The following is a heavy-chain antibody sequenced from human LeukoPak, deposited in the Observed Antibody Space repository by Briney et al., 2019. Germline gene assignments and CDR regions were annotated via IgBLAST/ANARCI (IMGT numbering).Heavy chain of an antibody. J-gene: IGHJ3*01. V-gene: IGHV4-59*01. D-gene: IGHD2-21*01. CDR3: ARGGVIDAFDF. CDR2: VYNNGNT. CDR1: GGSIGDYY. Sequence: SETLSLTCTVSGGSIGDYYWNWIRQPPGKGLEWIGYVYNNGNTNYNPSLRGRVTMSVDTSKNQFSLRLPSVTAADTAVFYCARGGVIDAFDFWGQGTMVTVSS.